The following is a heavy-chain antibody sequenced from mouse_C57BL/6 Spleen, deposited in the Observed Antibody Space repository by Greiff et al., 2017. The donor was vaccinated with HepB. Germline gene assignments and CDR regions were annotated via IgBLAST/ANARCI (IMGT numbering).Heavy chain of an antibody. J-gene: IGHJ2*01. Sequence: QVQLQQPGAELVKPGASVKMSCKASGNTFTSYWITWVKQRPGQGLEWIGDIYPGSGSTNYNEKFKSKATLTVDTSSSTAYMQLSSLTSEDSAVYYCARRTMITTRREKSYYFDYWGQGTTLTVSS. CDR3: ARRTMITTRREKSYYFDY. D-gene: IGHD2-4*01. CDR1: GNTFTSYW. V-gene: IGHV1-55*01. CDR2: IYPGSGST.